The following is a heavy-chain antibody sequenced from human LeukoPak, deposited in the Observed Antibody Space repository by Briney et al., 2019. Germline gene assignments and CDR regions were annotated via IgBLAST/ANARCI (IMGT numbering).Heavy chain of an antibody. Sequence: PGGSLRLSCAASGFTVSSNFMSWVRQAPGKGLEWVSVLYSGGSTYYADSVKGRFTISRDISKNTLYLQMNSLRAENTAVYYCARDLTVYGGNPLYYFDYWGQGTLVTVSS. D-gene: IGHD4-23*01. CDR1: GFTVSSNF. V-gene: IGHV3-66*01. J-gene: IGHJ4*02. CDR3: ARDLTVYGGNPLYYFDY. CDR2: LYSGGST.